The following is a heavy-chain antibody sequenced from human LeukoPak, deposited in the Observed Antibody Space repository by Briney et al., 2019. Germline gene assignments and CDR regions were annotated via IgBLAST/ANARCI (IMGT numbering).Heavy chain of an antibody. V-gene: IGHV3-7*01. Sequence: GGSLRLSCAASGFTFSSYWMIWVRQAPGKGLEWVADIKQDGSEKYYVDSVKGRFTISRDNAKNSLYLQMNSLRAEDTAVYYCARKGDHGDWSNWFDPWGQGTLVTVYS. D-gene: IGHD3/OR15-3a*01. J-gene: IGHJ5*02. CDR2: IKQDGSEK. CDR1: GFTFSSYW. CDR3: ARKGDHGDWSNWFDP.